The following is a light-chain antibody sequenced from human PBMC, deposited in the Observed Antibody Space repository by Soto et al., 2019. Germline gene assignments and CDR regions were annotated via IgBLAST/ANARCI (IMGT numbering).Light chain of an antibody. CDR3: QQRTNWWA. V-gene: IGKV3-11*01. J-gene: IGKJ1*01. Sequence: EIALTQSPTTLSLSPGDRATLSCRASQSVSKYLAWYQQKPGQAPRLLIYDASNRATGIPARFSGSGSGTDFTLTISSLEPEDFAVYYCQQRTNWWAFGQGTKVEIK. CDR1: QSVSKY. CDR2: DAS.